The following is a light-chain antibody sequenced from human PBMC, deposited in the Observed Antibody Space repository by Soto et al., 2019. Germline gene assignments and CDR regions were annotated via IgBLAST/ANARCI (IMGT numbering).Light chain of an antibody. J-gene: IGKJ4*01. CDR2: KAS. V-gene: IGKV1-5*03. Sequence: DVQMTESPSTLSASVGDRVTITCRASQSISSWLAWYQQKPGKAPKLLIYKASSLESGVPSRFSGSGSGTEFTLTISSLQPDDFATYYCQQYNSYSLTFGGGTKVEIK. CDR1: QSISSW. CDR3: QQYNSYSLT.